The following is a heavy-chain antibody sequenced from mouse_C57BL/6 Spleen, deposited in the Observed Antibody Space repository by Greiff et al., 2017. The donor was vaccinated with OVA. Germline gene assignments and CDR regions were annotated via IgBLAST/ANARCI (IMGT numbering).Heavy chain of an antibody. V-gene: IGHV2-3*01. CDR2: IWGDGST. CDR1: GFSLTSYG. Sequence: VKLVESGPGLVAPSQSLSITCTVSGFSLTSYGVSWVRQPPGKGLEWLGVIWGDGSTNYHSALISRLSISKDNSKSQVFLKLNSLQTDDTATYYCAKTLSTMITSLYYYAMDYWGQGTSVTVSS. D-gene: IGHD2-4*01. J-gene: IGHJ4*01. CDR3: AKTLSTMITSLYYYAMDY.